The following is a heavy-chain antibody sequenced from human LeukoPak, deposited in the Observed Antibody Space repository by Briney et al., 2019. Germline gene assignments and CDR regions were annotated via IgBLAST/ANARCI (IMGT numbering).Heavy chain of an antibody. V-gene: IGHV4-59*08. CDR2: IYYSGST. J-gene: IGHJ4*02. Sequence: SETLSLTCTVSGGSISSYYWSWIRQPPGKGLEWIGYIYYSGSTNYNPSLKSRVTISVDTSKNQFSLRLSSVTAADTAVYYCARHLRELFFDYWGQGTLVTVSS. CDR3: ARHLRELFFDY. D-gene: IGHD1-26*01. CDR1: GGSISSYY.